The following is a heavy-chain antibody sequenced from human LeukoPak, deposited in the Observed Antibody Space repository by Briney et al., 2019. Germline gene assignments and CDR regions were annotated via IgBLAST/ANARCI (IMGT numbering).Heavy chain of an antibody. Sequence: ASVKVSCKASGYTFTGYYMHWVRQAPGQGLEWMGWINPNSGDANYAQKFQGRVTMTRDTSISTAYMELRRLKSDDAAVYYCAXDXSLLXFXDHXGDPPHYGMDVWGQGTTVTVSS. CDR2: INPNSGDA. J-gene: IGHJ6*02. V-gene: IGHV1-2*02. D-gene: IGHD1-26*01. CDR1: GYTFTGYY. CDR3: AXDXSLLXFXDHXGDPPHYGMDV.